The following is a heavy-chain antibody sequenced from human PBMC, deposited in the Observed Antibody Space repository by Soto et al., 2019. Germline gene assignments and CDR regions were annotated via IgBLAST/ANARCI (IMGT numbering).Heavy chain of an antibody. D-gene: IGHD6-19*01. V-gene: IGHV4-31*03. J-gene: IGHJ4*02. CDR2: IYYSGST. CDR3: ARVFSSGWYAADY. Sequence: QVQLQESGPGLVKPSQTLSLTCTVSGGSFSSGGYYWSWIRQHPGKGLEWIGYIYYSGSTYYNPSLKRRVTLSVDTSKNQCSLKLSSVTAADTAVYYCARVFSSGWYAADYWGQGTLVTVSS. CDR1: GGSFSSGGYY.